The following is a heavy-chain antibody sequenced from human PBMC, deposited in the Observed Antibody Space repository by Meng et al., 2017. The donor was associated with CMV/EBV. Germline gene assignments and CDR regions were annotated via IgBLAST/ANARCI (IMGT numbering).Heavy chain of an antibody. CDR3: ARARLTMVVTPY. J-gene: IGHJ4*02. V-gene: IGHV1-2*02. CDR2: INPNSGGT. Sequence: SCKASGYTFTGYYMYWVRQAPGQGLEWMGWINPNSGGTNYAQKFQGRVTMTRDTSISTAYMELSRLRSDDTAVYYCARARLTMVVTPYWGQGTLVTVSS. CDR1: GYTFTGYY. D-gene: IGHD4-23*01.